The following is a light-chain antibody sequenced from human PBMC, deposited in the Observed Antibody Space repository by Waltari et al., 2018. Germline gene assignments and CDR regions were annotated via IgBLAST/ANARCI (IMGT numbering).Light chain of an antibody. CDR2: GAS. Sequence: EIVLTQSPGTLSLSPGERATLSCRASQSVSSTFLAWYQQKPGQAPRLFIYGASSRAAGIPDRFSGSGSGTDFTLTISRLEPEDFAVYYCQQYNNWPPYTFGQGTKLEIK. J-gene: IGKJ2*01. CDR1: QSVSSTF. CDR3: QQYNNWPPYT. V-gene: IGKV3-20*01.